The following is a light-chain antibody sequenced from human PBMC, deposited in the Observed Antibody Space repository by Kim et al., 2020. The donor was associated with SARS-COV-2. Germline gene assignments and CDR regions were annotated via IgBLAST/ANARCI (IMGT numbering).Light chain of an antibody. CDR2: GAS. Sequence: EIVLTQSPATLSVSPGEGVTLSCRADQSVSNNLAWYQQQPGQAPRLLIHGASTRAAGIPARFSGSGSGTEFTLTISSLQSEDSAVYYCQQYNDWPLITFGGGTKVDIK. CDR1: QSVSNN. CDR3: QQYNDWPLIT. V-gene: IGKV3-15*01. J-gene: IGKJ4*01.